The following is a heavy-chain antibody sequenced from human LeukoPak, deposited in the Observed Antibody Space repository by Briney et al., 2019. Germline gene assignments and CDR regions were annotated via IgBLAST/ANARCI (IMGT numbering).Heavy chain of an antibody. CDR2: ISGSGGST. V-gene: IGHV3-23*01. J-gene: IGHJ5*02. CDR1: GFTFSPYS. CDR3: ARGLSTLGQYNWFDA. D-gene: IGHD5/OR15-5a*01. Sequence: GGSLRLSCAASGFTFSPYSMNWVRQAPGKGLEWVPAISGSGGSTYKEDSVKGRFTISRDNSKNTLFLQMNSLRAEDTAVYYCARGLSTLGQYNWFDAWGQGTLVTVSS.